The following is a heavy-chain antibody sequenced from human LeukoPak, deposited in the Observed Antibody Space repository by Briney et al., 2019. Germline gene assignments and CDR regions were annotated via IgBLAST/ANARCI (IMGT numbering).Heavy chain of an antibody. CDR1: GGSISSYY. J-gene: IGHJ4*02. CDR3: ARAITYYYDSSGYYERPGYDY. D-gene: IGHD3-22*01. V-gene: IGHV4-59*12. Sequence: SETLSLTCTVSGGSISSYYWSWIRQPPGKGLEWIGYIYYSGSTYYNPSLKSRVTISVDTSKNQFSLKLSSVTAADTAVYYCARAITYYYDSSGYYERPGYDYWGQGTLVTVSS. CDR2: IYYSGST.